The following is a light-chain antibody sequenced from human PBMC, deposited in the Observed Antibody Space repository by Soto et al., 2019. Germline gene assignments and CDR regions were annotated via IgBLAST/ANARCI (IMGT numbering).Light chain of an antibody. J-gene: IGLJ3*02. V-gene: IGLV2-8*01. CDR1: SSDVGNYDS. Sequence: QSALTQPPSASGSPGQSVTISCTGTSSDVGNYDSVSWYQHHPGKAPQAVIYEVNKRPSGVPDRFSGSKSGNTASLTVSGLQAEDEGDYYCQTWDTGIRVFGGGTKLTVL. CDR3: QTWDTGIRV. CDR2: EVN.